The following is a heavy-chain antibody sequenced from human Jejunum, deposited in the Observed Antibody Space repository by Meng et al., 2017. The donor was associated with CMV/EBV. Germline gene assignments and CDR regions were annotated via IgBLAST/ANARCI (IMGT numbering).Heavy chain of an antibody. Sequence: QLQLKGSGPGLVKPSEXLSLTLTVVGGSISSGTYYWGWIRQPPGKGLEWIASIYYSGKSYYNPSLKSRVTISVDTSRNQFSLKLNSVTAADTAIYYCARVCVNCVGDWPGIDHWGQGTLVTVSS. CDR3: ARVCVNCVGDWPGIDH. V-gene: IGHV4-39*07. CDR1: GGSISSGTYY. CDR2: IYYSGKS. D-gene: IGHD2-21*02. J-gene: IGHJ4*02.